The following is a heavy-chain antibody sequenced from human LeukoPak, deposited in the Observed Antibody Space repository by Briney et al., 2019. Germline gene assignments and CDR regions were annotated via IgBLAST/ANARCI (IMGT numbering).Heavy chain of an antibody. V-gene: IGHV3-30*02. CDR3: AKQGDSSGYLYYFDY. CDR1: GFTFSTFV. D-gene: IGHD3-22*01. Sequence: GGSLRLSCAASGFTFSTFVMHWVRQAPGKGLEWVAFIRYDGSNQYYADSVKGRFTISRDNSKNTLYLQMNSLRAEDTAVYYCAKQGDSSGYLYYFDYWGQGTLVTVSS. CDR2: IRYDGSNQ. J-gene: IGHJ4*02.